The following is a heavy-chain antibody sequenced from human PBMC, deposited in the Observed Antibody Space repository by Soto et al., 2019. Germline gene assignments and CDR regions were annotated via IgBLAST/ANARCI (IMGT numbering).Heavy chain of an antibody. D-gene: IGHD2-15*01. V-gene: IGHV4-34*01. Sequence: PSETLSLTCAVYGGSFSGYYWSWIRQPPGKGLEWIGEINHSGSTNYNPSLKSRVTISVDNAKNSLYLQMNSLRDEDTAIYYCVRGGGGGQFDPWGQGTVVTVSS. CDR1: GGSFSGYY. J-gene: IGHJ5*02. CDR2: INHSGST. CDR3: VRGGGGGQFDP.